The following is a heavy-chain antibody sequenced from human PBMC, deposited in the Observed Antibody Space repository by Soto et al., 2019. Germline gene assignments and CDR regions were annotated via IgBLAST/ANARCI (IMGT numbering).Heavy chain of an antibody. CDR1: GFSLTTSRMC. CDR3: ARISGSSSWYYFDY. Sequence: SGPTLVNPTQTLTLTCTFSGFSLTTSRMCVSWIRQPPGKALEWLARIDWDDDKYYSTSLKTRLTISKDTSKNQVVLTMTNMDPVDTSTYYCARISGSSSWYYFDYWGQGTLVTVSS. D-gene: IGHD6-13*01. J-gene: IGHJ4*02. CDR2: IDWDDDK. V-gene: IGHV2-70*11.